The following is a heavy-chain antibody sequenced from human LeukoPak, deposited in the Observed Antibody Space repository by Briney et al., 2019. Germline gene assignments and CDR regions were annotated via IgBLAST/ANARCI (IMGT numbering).Heavy chain of an antibody. Sequence: PAETLSLTCTVSGDSITSGTYYWDWIRRAPGKGLEWIGNVYHTGIIYYNPSLESRVTMSVDTSKNQFSLKLNSLTAADTAVYYCARHHSALNWFDPWGQGTLVTVSS. CDR2: VYHTGII. CDR3: ARHHSALNWFDP. J-gene: IGHJ5*02. CDR1: GDSITSGTYY. V-gene: IGHV4-39*01. D-gene: IGHD2-15*01.